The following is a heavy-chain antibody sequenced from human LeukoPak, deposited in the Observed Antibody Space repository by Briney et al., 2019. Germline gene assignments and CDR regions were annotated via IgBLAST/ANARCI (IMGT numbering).Heavy chain of an antibody. CDR1: GRYW. CDR3: VSFYETY. J-gene: IGHJ4*02. D-gene: IGHD2/OR15-2a*01. V-gene: IGHV3-74*01. CDR2: INSGGSWT. Sequence: GGSLRLSCAASGRYWMHWVRQAPGKGLVWVSHINSGGSWTSYADSVKGRFTISKDNAKNTVYLQMSNLRVEDTAVYYCVSFYETYWGQGTLVTVSS.